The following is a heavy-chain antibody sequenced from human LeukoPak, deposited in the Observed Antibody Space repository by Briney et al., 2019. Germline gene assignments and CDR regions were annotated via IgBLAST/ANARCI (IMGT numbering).Heavy chain of an antibody. Sequence: SETLSLTCTVSGGSIGSGGYYWSRIRQHPGKGLEWIGYIYYSGSTYYNPSLRSQVNISLDTSKNQFSLKLSSVTAADTAVYYCARALGATISKAGAAKSMSMDVWGKGTTVTVSS. CDR1: GGSIGSGGYY. V-gene: IGHV4-31*01. D-gene: IGHD5-12*01. CDR2: IYYSGST. CDR3: ARALGATISKAGAAKSMSMDV. J-gene: IGHJ6*03.